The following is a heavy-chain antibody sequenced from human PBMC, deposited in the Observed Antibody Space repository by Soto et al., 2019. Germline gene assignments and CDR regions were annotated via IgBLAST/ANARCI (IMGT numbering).Heavy chain of an antibody. CDR1: GFTFSTYW. Sequence: GGSLRLSCAASGFTFSTYWMHWVRQDPGRGLLWVSRITSDGVNTRYADFVKGRFTISRDNAKNTLYLRMDSLRVDDSAVYYCARDGGSGTPFEHWGQGALVTVSS. CDR2: ITSDGVNT. V-gene: IGHV3-74*01. CDR3: ARDGGSGTPFEH. D-gene: IGHD1-1*01. J-gene: IGHJ4*02.